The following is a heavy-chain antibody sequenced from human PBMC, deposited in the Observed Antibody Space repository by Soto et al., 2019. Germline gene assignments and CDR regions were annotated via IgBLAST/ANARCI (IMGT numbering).Heavy chain of an antibody. CDR3: AHRHSSGLTFDY. CDR2: IYWDDDK. CDR1: GFSLSTSGVG. Sequence: QITLKESGPTLVKPTQTLTLTCTFSGFSLSTSGVGVGWIRQPPGKALEWLALIYWDDDKRYSPSLKSRLTITKDTSKNQVVLTTTNMDPVDTATYYCAHRHSSGLTFDYWGQGTLVTVSS. J-gene: IGHJ4*02. D-gene: IGHD6-19*01. V-gene: IGHV2-5*02.